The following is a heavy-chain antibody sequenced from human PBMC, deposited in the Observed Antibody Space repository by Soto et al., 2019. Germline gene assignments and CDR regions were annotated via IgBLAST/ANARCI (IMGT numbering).Heavy chain of an antibody. V-gene: IGHV1-46*01. J-gene: IGHJ4*01. CDR1: GYTFTSYY. D-gene: IGHD2-15*01. CDR2: INPSGGST. CDR3: ARDLLPPVYCSGGSCLGCYY. Sequence: QVQLVQSGAEVKKPGASVKVSCKASGYTFTSYYMHWVRQSHGQVLEWMGIINPSGGSTSYAQKFHGRVTMTRDTSTSTVYMELSSLRSEDTAVYYCARDLLPPVYCSGGSCLGCYYWGXXTLVTVSS.